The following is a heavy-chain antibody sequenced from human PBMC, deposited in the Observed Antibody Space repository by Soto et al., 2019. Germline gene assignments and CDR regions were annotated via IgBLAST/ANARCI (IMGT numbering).Heavy chain of an antibody. Sequence: EVQLVESGGGLVQPGGSLKLSCAASGFTFSGSAMHWVRQASGKGLEWVGRIRSKANSYATAYAASVKGRFTTSRDDSKNTAYLQMNSLKPEDTAVYYCIVYYYDSSGYQPYDYWGQGTLVTVSS. CDR2: IRSKANSYAT. D-gene: IGHD3-22*01. CDR3: IVYYYDSSGYQPYDY. V-gene: IGHV3-73*02. J-gene: IGHJ4*02. CDR1: GFTFSGSA.